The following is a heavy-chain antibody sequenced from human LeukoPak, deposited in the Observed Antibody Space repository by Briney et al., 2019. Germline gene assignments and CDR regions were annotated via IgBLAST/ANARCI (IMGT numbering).Heavy chain of an antibody. Sequence: GGSLRLSCVASGFTVSSNYMSWVRQAPGKGLEWVSVIYSGSSTYYAESVKGRFTISRNTSKNTLSLQMNSLSADDTAVYYCARDRSSGWYVYDYWGQGTLVTVSS. V-gene: IGHV3-53*01. D-gene: IGHD6-19*01. CDR2: IYSGSST. J-gene: IGHJ4*02. CDR1: GFTVSSNY. CDR3: ARDRSSGWYVYDY.